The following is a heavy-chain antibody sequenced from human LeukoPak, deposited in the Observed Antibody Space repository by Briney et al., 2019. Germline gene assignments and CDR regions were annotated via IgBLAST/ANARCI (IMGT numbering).Heavy chain of an antibody. CDR1: GYTFTGYY. V-gene: IGHV1-2*06. J-gene: IGHJ6*03. CDR3: ASKGYCSGGSCPYYYYYYMDV. D-gene: IGHD2-15*01. CDR2: INPNSGGT. Sequence: ASVKVSCKASGYTFTGYYMHWVRQAPGQGLEWMGRINPNSGGTNYAQKFQGRVTMTRDTSISTAYMELSRLRSDDTAVYYCASKGYCSGGSCPYYYYYYMDVWGKGTTVTVSS.